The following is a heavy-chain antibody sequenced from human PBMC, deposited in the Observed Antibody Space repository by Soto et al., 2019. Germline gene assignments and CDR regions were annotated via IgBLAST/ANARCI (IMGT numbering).Heavy chain of an antibody. CDR2: IYYSGST. CDR1: GGSISRRSYF. J-gene: IGHJ5*02. CDR3: ARHTSESWFVP. Sequence: SETLSLTCRVSGGSISRRSYFCGWIRQPPGKGLEWIGSIYYSGSTYYNPSLKSRVTVSVDTSKNQFSLKLSSVTAADTAVYYCARHTSESWFVPWGQGILVTVYS. V-gene: IGHV4-39*01. D-gene: IGHD2-2*01.